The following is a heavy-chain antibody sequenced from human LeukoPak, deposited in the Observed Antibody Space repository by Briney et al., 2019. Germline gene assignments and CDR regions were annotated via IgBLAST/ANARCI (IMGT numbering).Heavy chain of an antibody. J-gene: IGHJ4*02. D-gene: IGHD6-6*01. V-gene: IGHV4-59*08. CDR1: GGSISSYY. CDR2: IYYSGST. CDR3: ARTTTSGSSVDY. Sequence: SETLSLTCTVSGGSISSYYWSWIRQLAGKGLEWIGYIYYSGSTNYNPSLKSRVTISVDTSKNHFSLKLSSVTAADTAVYYCARTTTSGSSVDYWGQGTLVTVSS.